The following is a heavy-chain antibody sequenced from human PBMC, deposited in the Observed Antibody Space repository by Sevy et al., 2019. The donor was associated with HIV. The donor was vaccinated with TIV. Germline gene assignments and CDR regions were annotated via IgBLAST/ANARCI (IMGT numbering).Heavy chain of an antibody. CDR3: AKGEEMATIFFDY. J-gene: IGHJ4*02. Sequence: GVSLRLSCAASGFTFSSYAMSWVRQAPGKGLEWVSAISGSGGSTYYADSVKGRFTISRDNSKNTLYLQMNSLRAEDTAVYYCAKGEEMATIFFDYWGQGTLVTVSS. V-gene: IGHV3-23*01. D-gene: IGHD5-12*01. CDR2: ISGSGGST. CDR1: GFTFSSYA.